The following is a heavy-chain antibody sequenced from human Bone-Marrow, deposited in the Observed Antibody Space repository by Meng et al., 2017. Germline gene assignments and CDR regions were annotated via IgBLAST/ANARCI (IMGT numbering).Heavy chain of an antibody. D-gene: IGHD5-18*01. J-gene: IGHJ5*02. CDR1: GGSISSRSYY. V-gene: IGHV4-39*01. Sequence: QLQLQESGPGLVKPSETLSPSCTVSGGSISSRSYYRVWLRQSPGKGLEWIGQICYNGKSYYNPSLKSRVTMSVDTSRSQFSLNLNTVTAADTAVYYCARASYSYDSWFDPWGQGTLVTVSS. CDR2: ICYNGKS. CDR3: ARASYSYDSWFDP.